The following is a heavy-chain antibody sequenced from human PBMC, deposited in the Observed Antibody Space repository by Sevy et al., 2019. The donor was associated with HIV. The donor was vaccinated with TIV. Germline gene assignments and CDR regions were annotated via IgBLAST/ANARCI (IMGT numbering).Heavy chain of an antibody. J-gene: IGHJ3*02. Sequence: GGSLRLSCAASGFTFSNAWMSWVRQAPGKGLEWVGRIKSKTDGGTTDYAAPVKGRFTISRDDSKNTLYLQMNSLKTEDTAVYYCTTFLPNVPYDYVSLPNDAFDIWGQGTMVTVSS. D-gene: IGHD3-16*01. CDR1: GFTFSNAW. CDR3: TTFLPNVPYDYVSLPNDAFDI. CDR2: IKSKTDGGTT. V-gene: IGHV3-15*01.